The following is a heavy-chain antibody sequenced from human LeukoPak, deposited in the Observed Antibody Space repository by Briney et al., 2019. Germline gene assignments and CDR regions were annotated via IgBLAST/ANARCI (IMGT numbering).Heavy chain of an antibody. D-gene: IGHD2-15*01. Sequence: ASMKVSCKASGYTFTFYYIYWVRQAPGQRLEWRRIINPTGGSTTYAQKFQVRVAMTSDMSTNTLYMELNSLMSEDTAVYFCAREGYCSGSICYSFDYWGKGILVTVS. CDR2: INPTGGST. CDR1: GYTFTFYY. V-gene: IGHV1-46*01. J-gene: IGHJ4*02. CDR3: AREGYCSGSICYSFDY.